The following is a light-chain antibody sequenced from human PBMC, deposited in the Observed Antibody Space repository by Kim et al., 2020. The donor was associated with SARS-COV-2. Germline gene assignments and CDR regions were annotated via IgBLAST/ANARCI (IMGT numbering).Light chain of an antibody. Sequence: DIQMTQSPSSLSASVGDRVTITCRASQSISSYLNWYQQKPGKAPKLLIYAASSLQSGVPSRFSGSGSGTDFTLTISSLQPEDCATYYGQQSYSTPQTFGGGTKVDIK. V-gene: IGKV1-39*01. CDR2: AAS. J-gene: IGKJ4*01. CDR1: QSISSY. CDR3: QQSYSTPQT.